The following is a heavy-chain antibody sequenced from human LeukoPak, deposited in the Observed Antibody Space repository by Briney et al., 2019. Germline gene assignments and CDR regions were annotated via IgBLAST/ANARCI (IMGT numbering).Heavy chain of an antibody. CDR1: GFVFSKYW. Sequence: GGSLRLSCAASGFVFSKYWMHWVRQAPGKGLVWVSRINPEETTINYADSVKGRFTISRDNARNTLYLQMDSLRVEDVGIYYCVRGGLEPFDYWGQGILVSVSS. J-gene: IGHJ4*02. CDR3: VRGGLEPFDY. V-gene: IGHV3-74*01. CDR2: INPEETTI. D-gene: IGHD1-1*01.